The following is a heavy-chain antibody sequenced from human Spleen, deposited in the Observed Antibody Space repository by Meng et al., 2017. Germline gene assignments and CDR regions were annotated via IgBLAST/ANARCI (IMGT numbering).Heavy chain of an antibody. J-gene: IGHJ4*02. CDR2: ISGSGGST. Sequence: GESLKISCAASGFTFSSYAMSWVRQAPGKGLEWVSAISGSGGSTYYADSVKGRFTISRDNSKNTLHLLMNSLRAEDTALYYCAKFRARSSSAWTDFWGQGTLVTVSS. CDR1: GFTFSSYA. V-gene: IGHV3-23*01. D-gene: IGHD6-19*01. CDR3: AKFRARSSSAWTDF.